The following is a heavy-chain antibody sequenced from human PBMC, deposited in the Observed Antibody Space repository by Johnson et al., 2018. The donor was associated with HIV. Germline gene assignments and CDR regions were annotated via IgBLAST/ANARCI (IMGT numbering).Heavy chain of an antibody. CDR3: ARVGAAGVDAFDI. J-gene: IGHJ3*02. V-gene: IGHV3-33*05. CDR2: ISFAGITK. CDR1: GFTFSNYG. D-gene: IGHD6-25*01. Sequence: QVQLVESGGGVVQPGRSLSLSCAASGFTFSNYGMHWVRQAPGKGLEWVAGISFAGITKYYGNSVKGRFTISRENAKNSLYRQMNSLRAEDTAVYYCARVGAAGVDAFDIWGQGTMVTVSS.